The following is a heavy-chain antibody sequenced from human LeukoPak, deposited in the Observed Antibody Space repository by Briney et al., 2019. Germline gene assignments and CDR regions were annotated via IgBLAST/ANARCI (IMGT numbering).Heavy chain of an antibody. Sequence: SETLSLTCAVYGGSLSGYSWSWIRQPPGKGLEWIGEINHSGSTSYNTSLKSRVTISVDTSKSQFSLKLRSVTAADTAVYYCARGLSRLPSGGYWGQGTLVTVSS. CDR2: INHSGST. D-gene: IGHD4-11*01. V-gene: IGHV4-34*01. J-gene: IGHJ4*02. CDR3: ARGLSRLPSGGY. CDR1: GGSLSGYS.